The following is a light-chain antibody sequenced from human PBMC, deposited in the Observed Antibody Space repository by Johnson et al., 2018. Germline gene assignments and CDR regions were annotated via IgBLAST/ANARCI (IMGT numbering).Light chain of an antibody. J-gene: IGLJ1*01. Sequence: QSVLTQPPSVSAAPGQKVTISCSGSSSNIGNNYVSWYQQLPGTAPKLLIYENNKRPSGIPDRFSGSQSGTSATLGITGLQTGDEADDYCGTWDSSLMAGNVFGTGTKVTVL. V-gene: IGLV1-51*02. CDR3: GTWDSSLMAGNV. CDR1: SSNIGNNY. CDR2: ENN.